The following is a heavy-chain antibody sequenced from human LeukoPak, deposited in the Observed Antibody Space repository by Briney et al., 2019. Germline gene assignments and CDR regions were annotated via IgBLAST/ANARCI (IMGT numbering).Heavy chain of an antibody. V-gene: IGHV1-2*06. Sequence: ASVKVSCKASGYTFTGYYMHWVRQAPGQGLEWMGRINPNSGGTNYAQRFQGSVTMTRDTSISTAYMELSRLRSDDTAVYYCARDIVVVPADVTFYYYYGMDVWGQGTTVTVSS. CDR1: GYTFTGYY. CDR2: INPNSGGT. CDR3: ARDIVVVPADVTFYYYYGMDV. D-gene: IGHD2-2*01. J-gene: IGHJ6*02.